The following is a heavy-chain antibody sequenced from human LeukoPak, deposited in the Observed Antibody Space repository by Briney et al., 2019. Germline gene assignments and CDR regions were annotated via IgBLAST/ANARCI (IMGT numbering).Heavy chain of an antibody. CDR3: ARQVGATTLIDY. V-gene: IGHV4-39*01. D-gene: IGHD1-26*01. CDR1: GGSISSRNHY. Sequence: PSETLSPTCKVSGGSISSRNHYWGWIRQPPGKGLEWIGSIYVIGTNYYNPSLKSRVTISVDTSKNQLSLNLSSVTAADTALYYCARQVGATTLIDYWGQGTLVTVSS. CDR2: IYVIGTN. J-gene: IGHJ4*02.